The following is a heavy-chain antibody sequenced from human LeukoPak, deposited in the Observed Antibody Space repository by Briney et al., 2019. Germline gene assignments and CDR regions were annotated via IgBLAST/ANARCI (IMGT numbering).Heavy chain of an antibody. CDR1: GFPFSSYD. J-gene: IGHJ6*01. V-gene: IGHV3-13*01. Sequence: GGSLRLSCAASGFPFSSYDMHWVRQATGKGLDWVSGIDSVGNTYYSGSVKGRFSTNRENAKNPLYLQMNSLRDGDTALYYCIRIRTGEHQYGMDVWGQGTTVTLSS. D-gene: IGHD7-27*01. CDR2: IDSVGNT. CDR3: IRIRTGEHQYGMDV.